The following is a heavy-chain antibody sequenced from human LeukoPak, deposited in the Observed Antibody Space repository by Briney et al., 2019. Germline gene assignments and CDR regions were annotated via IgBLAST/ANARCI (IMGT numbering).Heavy chain of an antibody. CDR3: ARGLATTVTRQFDY. Sequence: SETLSLTCAVYGGSFSGYYWSWIRRPPGKGLEWIGEINHSGSTNYNPSLKSRVTISVDTSKNQFSLKLSSVTAADTAVYYCARGLATTVTRQFDYWGQGTLVTVSS. V-gene: IGHV4-34*01. CDR1: GGSFSGYY. D-gene: IGHD4-17*01. J-gene: IGHJ4*02. CDR2: INHSGST.